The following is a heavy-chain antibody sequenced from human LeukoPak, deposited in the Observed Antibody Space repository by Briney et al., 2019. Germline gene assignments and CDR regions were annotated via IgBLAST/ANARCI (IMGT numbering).Heavy chain of an antibody. J-gene: IGHJ2*01. CDR3: ARGFWYFDL. V-gene: IGHV4-59*01. CDR1: GGSISSYY. CDR2: IYYSGST. Sequence: RPSETLSLTCTVSGGSISSYYWSWIRQPPGKGLEWIGYIYYSGSTNYNPSLKSRVTISVDTSKNQFSLELSSVTAADTAVYYCARGFWYFDLWGRGTLVTVSS.